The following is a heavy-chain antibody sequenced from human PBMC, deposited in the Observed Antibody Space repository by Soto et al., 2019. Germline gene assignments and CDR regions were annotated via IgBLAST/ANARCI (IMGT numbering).Heavy chain of an antibody. Sequence: EVQLLESGGGLVQPGGSLRLSCAASGFTFNNYAMTWGRQAPGKGLEWVSAISGGGDTTAYADSVKGRFTVSRAGSKNTLYLQMSSLRAEDTALYYCAKGRGGSGSLTPRVDFWGQGTLVTVSS. D-gene: IGHD3-10*01. CDR2: ISGGGDTT. V-gene: IGHV3-23*01. CDR3: AKGRGGSGSLTPRVDF. CDR1: GFTFNNYA. J-gene: IGHJ4*02.